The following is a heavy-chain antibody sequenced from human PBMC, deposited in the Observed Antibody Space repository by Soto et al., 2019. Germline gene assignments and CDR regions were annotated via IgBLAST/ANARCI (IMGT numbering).Heavy chain of an antibody. CDR2: VYGSGST. D-gene: IGHD6-19*01. J-gene: IGHJ4*02. V-gene: IGHV4-59*02. Sequence: PSETLSLTCTVSDYSVSNSYWSWIRQSPGKGLEWIGYVYGSGSTTYSPSLKSRVTISVDTSKNQFSLRLRSVTAADTAVYYCERPPSISASFDYWGQGNLVTVSS. CDR3: ERPPSISASFDY. CDR1: DYSVSNSY.